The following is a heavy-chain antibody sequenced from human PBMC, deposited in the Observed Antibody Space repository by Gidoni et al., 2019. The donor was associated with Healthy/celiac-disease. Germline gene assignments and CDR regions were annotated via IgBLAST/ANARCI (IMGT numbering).Heavy chain of an antibody. D-gene: IGHD6-13*01. V-gene: IGHV3-23*01. Sequence: EVQLLESGGGLVQPGWSLRLSCAASGFTFSSSAMSGVRQAPGKGLEWVSAMSGSGGSTYYADSVKGRFTISRDNSKNTLYLQMNSLRAEDTAVYYCANPRGGQQQLVGDYFDYWGQGTLVTVSS. CDR3: ANPRGGQQQLVGDYFDY. CDR1: GFTFSSSA. CDR2: MSGSGGST. J-gene: IGHJ4*02.